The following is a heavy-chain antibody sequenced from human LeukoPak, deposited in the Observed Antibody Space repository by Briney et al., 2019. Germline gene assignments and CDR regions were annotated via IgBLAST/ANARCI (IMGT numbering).Heavy chain of an antibody. CDR3: ARHIYTAMVEAIDY. CDR2: IYYSGST. Sequence: SETLSLTCTVSGGSISSYYWSWIRQPPGKGLEWIGYIYYSGSTNYNPSLKSRVTISVDTSKNQFSLKLSSVTAADTAVYYCARHIYTAMVEAIDYWGQGTLVTVSS. D-gene: IGHD5-18*01. CDR1: GGSISSYY. V-gene: IGHV4-59*08. J-gene: IGHJ4*02.